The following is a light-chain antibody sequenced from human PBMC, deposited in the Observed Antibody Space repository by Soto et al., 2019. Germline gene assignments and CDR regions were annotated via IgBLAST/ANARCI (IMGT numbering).Light chain of an antibody. CDR2: GAS. CDR3: QPYGSSGT. Sequence: EIVLTQSPSTLSSSTGERATLSCRASQSVDSYLAWYQQKPGQAPRLLIYGASNRATGIPDRFSGSGSGTDFTLIISRLEPEDVAVYCCQPYGSSGTFGQGTKVDIK. J-gene: IGKJ1*01. CDR1: QSVDSY. V-gene: IGKV3-20*01.